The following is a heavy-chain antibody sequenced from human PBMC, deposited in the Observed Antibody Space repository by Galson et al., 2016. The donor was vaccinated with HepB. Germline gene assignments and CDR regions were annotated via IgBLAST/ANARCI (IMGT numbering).Heavy chain of an antibody. CDR1: GLTSSTSW. Sequence: SLRLSCAASGLTSSTSWMTWVRQAPGKGLEWVSYISSSGNTIYYADSVKGRFTISRDNAKNSLYLQMNSLRAEDTAVYYCASYPGYFPGNWGQGTLVTVSS. CDR3: ASYPGYFPGN. J-gene: IGHJ4*02. CDR2: ISSSGNTI. V-gene: IGHV3-48*03. D-gene: IGHD3-9*01.